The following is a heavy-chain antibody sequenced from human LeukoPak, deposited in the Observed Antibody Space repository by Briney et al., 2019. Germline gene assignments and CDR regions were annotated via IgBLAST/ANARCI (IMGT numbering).Heavy chain of an antibody. CDR2: IYHSGST. Sequence: SQTLSLTCAVSGGSISSGGYSWSWIRQPPGKGLEWIGYIYHSGSTYYNPSLKSRVTVSVDRSKNQFSLKLSSVTAADTAVYYCARVKRSGYEYYFDYWGQGTLVTVSS. CDR3: ARVKRSGYEYYFDY. V-gene: IGHV4-30-2*01. CDR1: GGSISSGGYS. D-gene: IGHD5-12*01. J-gene: IGHJ4*02.